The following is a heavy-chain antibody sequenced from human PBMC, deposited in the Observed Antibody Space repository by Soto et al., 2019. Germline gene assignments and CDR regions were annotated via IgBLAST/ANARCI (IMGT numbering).Heavy chain of an antibody. CDR3: AKDRFRIAVAAPFDY. CDR1: GFTFSSYG. J-gene: IGHJ4*02. CDR2: ISYDGSNK. Sequence: QVQLVESGGGVVPPGRSLRLSCAASGFTFSSYGMHWVRQAPGKGLEWVAVISYDGSNKYYADSVKGRFTISRDNSKNTLYLQMNSLRAEDTAVYYCAKDRFRIAVAAPFDYWGQGTLVTVSS. V-gene: IGHV3-30*18. D-gene: IGHD6-19*01.